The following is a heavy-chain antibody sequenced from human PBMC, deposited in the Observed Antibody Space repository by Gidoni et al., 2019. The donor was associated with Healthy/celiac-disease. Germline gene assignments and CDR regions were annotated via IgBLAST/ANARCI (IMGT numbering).Heavy chain of an antibody. Sequence: QVQLQESGPGLVKPSATLSLTCTVSGGSISSYYWSWIRQPPGKGLEWIGYIYYSGSTNYNPSLKSRVTISVDTSKNQFSLKLSSVTAADTAVYYCARANYYDSSGYFPGFDYWGQGTLVTVSS. D-gene: IGHD3-22*01. CDR2: IYYSGST. CDR1: GGSISSYY. V-gene: IGHV4-59*01. J-gene: IGHJ4*02. CDR3: ARANYYDSSGYFPGFDY.